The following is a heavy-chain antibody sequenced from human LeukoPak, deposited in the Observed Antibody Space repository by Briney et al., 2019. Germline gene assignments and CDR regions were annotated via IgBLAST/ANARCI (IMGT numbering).Heavy chain of an antibody. J-gene: IGHJ4*02. CDR2: ISGSGGNT. D-gene: IGHD2-21*02. V-gene: IGHV3-23*01. CDR1: GFTFSSSE. Sequence: GGSQRLSCAASGFTFSSSEMNWVRQAPGKGLEWVSAISGSGGNTYYADSVKGRFTISRDNSQNTLFLQMNSPRAEDTAVYYCARDNVGGNCGGDCYFGDYWGQGPLVAVSS. CDR3: ARDNVGGNCGGDCYFGDY.